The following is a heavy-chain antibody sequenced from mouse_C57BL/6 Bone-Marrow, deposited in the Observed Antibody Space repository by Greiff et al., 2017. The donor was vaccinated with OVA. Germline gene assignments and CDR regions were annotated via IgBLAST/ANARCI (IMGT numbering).Heavy chain of an antibody. CDR3: ASYGSSLYYAMDY. CDR1: GYTFTSYG. J-gene: IGHJ4*01. V-gene: IGHV1-81*01. CDR2: IYPRSGNT. D-gene: IGHD1-1*01. Sequence: QVQLKQSGAELARPGASVKLSCKASGYTFTSYGISWVKQRTGQGLEWIGEIYPRSGNTYYNEKFKGKATLTADKSSSTAYMELRSLTSGDSAVYFCASYGSSLYYAMDYWGQGTSVTVSS.